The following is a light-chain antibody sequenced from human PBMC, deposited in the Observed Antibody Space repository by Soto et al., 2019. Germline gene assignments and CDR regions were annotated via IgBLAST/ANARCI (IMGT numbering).Light chain of an antibody. CDR1: QSVSNN. Sequence: EIVLTQSPGTLSLSPGERATLSCRASQSVSNNYLVWYQQKPGQAPRLLIYDASTRATGIPSRFTASGSGTVFTLTISSLQSEDFAVYYCQQYNNWPPWTFGQGTKVDIK. CDR2: DAS. J-gene: IGKJ1*01. V-gene: IGKV3-15*01. CDR3: QQYNNWPPWT.